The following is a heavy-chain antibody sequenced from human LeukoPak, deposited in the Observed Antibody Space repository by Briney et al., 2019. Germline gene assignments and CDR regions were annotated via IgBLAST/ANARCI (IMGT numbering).Heavy chain of an antibody. CDR2: IYYSGST. J-gene: IGHJ4*02. CDR1: GGSISSYY. Sequence: SETLSLTCTVSGGSISSYYWSWIRQPPGKGLEWIGYIYYSGSTNYNPSLKSRVTISVDTSKNQFSLKLSSVTAADTAVYYCASSRGYCSGGSCGAISWGQGTLVTVSS. D-gene: IGHD2-15*01. V-gene: IGHV4-59*12. CDR3: ASSRGYCSGGSCGAIS.